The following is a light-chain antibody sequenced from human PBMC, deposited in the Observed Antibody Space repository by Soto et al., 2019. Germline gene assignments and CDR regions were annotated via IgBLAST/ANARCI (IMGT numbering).Light chain of an antibody. CDR1: QSVSSY. CDR2: DAS. V-gene: IGKV3-11*01. J-gene: IGKJ5*01. Sequence: EIVMTQSPATQSVSPGERATLSCRASQSVSSYLAWYQQKPGQAPRLLIYDASNRATGIPARFSGSGSGTDFNLTISSLEPEDFAVYYCQQRSNWLITFGQGTRLEIK. CDR3: QQRSNWLIT.